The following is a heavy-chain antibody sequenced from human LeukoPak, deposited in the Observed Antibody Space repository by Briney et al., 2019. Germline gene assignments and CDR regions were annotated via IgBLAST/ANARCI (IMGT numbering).Heavy chain of an antibody. V-gene: IGHV4-59*08. D-gene: IGHD3-22*01. J-gene: IGHJ5*02. CDR3: ARHSYYYDSSGYYTSMFDP. Sequence: SETLSLTCTVSGGSISSSYWSWIRQPPGKGLEWIGYVFHTGSTNYNPSLNSRVTISLDTSENQFSLRLTSVTAADTAVYYCARHSYYYDSSGYYTSMFDPWGQGTLVTVSS. CDR2: VFHTGST. CDR1: GGSISSSY.